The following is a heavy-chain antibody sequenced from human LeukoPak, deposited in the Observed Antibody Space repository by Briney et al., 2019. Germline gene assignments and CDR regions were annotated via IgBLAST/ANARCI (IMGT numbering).Heavy chain of an antibody. CDR3: ARDRGSGNYDY. D-gene: IGHD1-7*01. Sequence: GSLRLSCAASGFTFSSYAMSWVRQAPGKGLEWIGRFQPSGNTDYNPSLKSRLTLSVDTSKNQFSLKLTSVTAADTAVYYCARDRGSGNYDYWGQGTLVTVSS. J-gene: IGHJ4*02. CDR1: GFTFSSYA. CDR2: FQPSGNT. V-gene: IGHV4-4*07.